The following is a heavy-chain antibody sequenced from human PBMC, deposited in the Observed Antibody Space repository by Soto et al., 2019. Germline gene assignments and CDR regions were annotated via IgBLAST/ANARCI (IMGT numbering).Heavy chain of an antibody. Sequence: QVQLQESGPGLVKPSETLSLTCTVSGGSISSYYWSWIRQPPGKGLEWIGYIYYSGSTNYNPSLKSRVTISVDTSKNQFSLKLSSVTAADTAVYYCARETYGSVFDYWGQGTLVTVYS. J-gene: IGHJ4*02. CDR3: ARETYGSVFDY. CDR2: IYYSGST. D-gene: IGHD3-10*01. V-gene: IGHV4-59*01. CDR1: GGSISSYY.